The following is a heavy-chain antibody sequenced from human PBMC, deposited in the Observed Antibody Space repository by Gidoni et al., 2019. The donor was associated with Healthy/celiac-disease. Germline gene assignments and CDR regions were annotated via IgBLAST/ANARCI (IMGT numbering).Heavy chain of an antibody. V-gene: IGHV1-69*01. J-gene: IGHJ3*02. D-gene: IGHD3-22*01. CDR3: ARDVYYYDSSGYYFPPSDAFDI. Sequence: QVQLVQSGAEVKKPGSSVKVSCKASGGTFSSYAISWVRQAPGQGLEWMGGIIPIFGTANYAQKVQGRVTITADESTGTAYMELSSLRSEDTAVYYCARDVYYYDSSGYYFPPSDAFDIWGQGTMVTVSS. CDR2: IIPIFGTA. CDR1: GGTFSSYA.